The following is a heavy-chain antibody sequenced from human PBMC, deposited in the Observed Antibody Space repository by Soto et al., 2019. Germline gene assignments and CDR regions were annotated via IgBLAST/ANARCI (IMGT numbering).Heavy chain of an antibody. CDR2: FDPEDGET. D-gene: IGHD6-19*01. J-gene: IGHJ3*02. V-gene: IGHV1-24*01. CDR3: ATERKQWQATLGAFDI. CDR1: GYTLTELS. Sequence: QVQLVQSGAEVKKPGASVKVSCKVSGYTLTELSMHWVRQAPGKGLEWMGGFDPEDGETIYAQKFQGRVTMTEDTSTDTAYMELSSLISEDPAVYYCATERKQWQATLGAFDIWGQGTMVTVSS.